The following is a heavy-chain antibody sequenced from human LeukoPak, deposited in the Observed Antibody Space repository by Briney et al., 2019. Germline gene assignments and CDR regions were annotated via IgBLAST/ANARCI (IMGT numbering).Heavy chain of an antibody. D-gene: IGHD6-13*01. CDR2: INAGNGNT. CDR1: GYTFTSYA. J-gene: IGHJ4*02. Sequence: ASVKVSCKASGYTFTSYAVHRVRQAPGQRLEWMGWINAGNGNTKYSQNVQGRVTITRDTSATTAYMELSSLRSEDTAVYYCARGSSSWPYYFDYWGQGTLVTVSS. CDR3: ARGSSSWPYYFDY. V-gene: IGHV1-3*01.